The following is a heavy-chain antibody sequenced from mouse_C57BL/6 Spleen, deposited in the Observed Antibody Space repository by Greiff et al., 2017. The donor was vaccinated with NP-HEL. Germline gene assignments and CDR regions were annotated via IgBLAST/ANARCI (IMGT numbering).Heavy chain of an antibody. CDR3: ARTAQAYFDD. V-gene: IGHV14-2*01. CDR1: GFTFTDYY. CDR2: IDPEDGET. Sequence: VQLQQSGAELVKPGASVKLSCTASGFTFTDYYMHWVKQRTEQGLEWIGRIDPEDGETNYAPKFQGKATLTADTSSNTAYLQLSSLTSEDTAVYYCARTAQAYFDDWGQGTTLTVSS. D-gene: IGHD3-2*02. J-gene: IGHJ2*01.